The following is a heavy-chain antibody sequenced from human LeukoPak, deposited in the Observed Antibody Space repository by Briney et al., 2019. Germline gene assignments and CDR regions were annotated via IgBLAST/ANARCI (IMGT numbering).Heavy chain of an antibody. D-gene: IGHD3-22*01. Sequence: ASVKVSCKASGGTFSSYAISWVRQAPGQGLEWMGGIIPIFGTANYAQKFQGRVTITADKSTSTAYMELSSLRSEDTAVYYCARAGYYYDSSGYYRTDYWGQGTLVTVSS. J-gene: IGHJ4*02. CDR3: ARAGYYYDSSGYYRTDY. V-gene: IGHV1-69*06. CDR1: GGTFSSYA. CDR2: IIPIFGTA.